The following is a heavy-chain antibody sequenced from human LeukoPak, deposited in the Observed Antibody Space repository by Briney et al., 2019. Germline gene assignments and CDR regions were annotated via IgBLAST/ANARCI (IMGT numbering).Heavy chain of an antibody. J-gene: IGHJ3*02. Sequence: GESLKISCEGSGYSFISYWIGWVRQMPGKGLEWMGIIYPGDSDTRYSPSFQGQVTISADKSISTASLQWSSLKASDTAMYYCAARMVTGAFDIWGQGTMVTVSS. V-gene: IGHV5-51*01. CDR1: GYSFISYW. CDR3: AARMVTGAFDI. D-gene: IGHD2-21*02. CDR2: IYPGDSDT.